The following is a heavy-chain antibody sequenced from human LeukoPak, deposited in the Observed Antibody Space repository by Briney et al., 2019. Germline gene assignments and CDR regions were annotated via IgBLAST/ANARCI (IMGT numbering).Heavy chain of an antibody. CDR3: ARVRAEYYYDSSGDAFDI. D-gene: IGHD3-22*01. Sequence: SVKVSCKASGNTFTSYAISWVRQAPGQGLEWMGGIIPIFGTANYAQKFQGRVTITADESTSTAYMELSSLRSEDTAVYYCARVRAEYYYDSSGDAFDIWGQGTMVTVSS. CDR2: IIPIFGTA. J-gene: IGHJ3*02. V-gene: IGHV1-69*01. CDR1: GNTFTSYA.